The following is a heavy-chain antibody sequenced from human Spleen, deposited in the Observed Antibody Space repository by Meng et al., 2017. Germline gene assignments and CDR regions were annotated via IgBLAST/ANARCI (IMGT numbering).Heavy chain of an antibody. V-gene: IGHV1-2*06. CDR2: IDPKNGDT. Sequence: QVNLLQSGAEVMKPGSSVKVSCKAPGYNFPDYYIHWVRQAPGQGLEWMGRIDPKNGDTHYAQKFQGRVTITADESTSTAYMELSSLGSDDTAVYYCATRGNPYLNCWGQGTLVTVAS. J-gene: IGHJ4*02. CDR3: ATRGNPYLNC. CDR1: GYNFPDYY.